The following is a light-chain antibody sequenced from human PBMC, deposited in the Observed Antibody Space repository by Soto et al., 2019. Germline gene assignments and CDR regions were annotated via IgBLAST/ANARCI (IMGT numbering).Light chain of an antibody. CDR3: MQATHLPHT. V-gene: IGKV2-24*01. CDR1: QSLVDTDGYTY. CDR2: KIS. J-gene: IGKJ2*01. Sequence: EIVLTQTALSSPVSLGQPASISCKSSQSLVDTDGYTYLSWLHQSPGQPPRLLLYKISSRFPGVPDRVSGSGAVTDFTLKISRVEAEDVGVYYCMQATHLPHTFGQGTKLEIK.